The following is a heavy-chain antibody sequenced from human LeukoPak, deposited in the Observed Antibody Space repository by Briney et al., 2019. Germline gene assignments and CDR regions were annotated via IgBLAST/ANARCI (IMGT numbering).Heavy chain of an antibody. Sequence: SETLSLTCAVYGGSFSGYYWSWIRQPPGKGLERIGEINHSGSTNYNPSPKSRVTITVDTSKHQFSLKLSSVTAADTAVYYCARGRQQWLVPLDYWGQGTLVTVSS. CDR3: ARGRQQWLVPLDY. V-gene: IGHV4-34*01. CDR2: INHSGST. CDR1: GGSFSGYY. J-gene: IGHJ4*02. D-gene: IGHD6-19*01.